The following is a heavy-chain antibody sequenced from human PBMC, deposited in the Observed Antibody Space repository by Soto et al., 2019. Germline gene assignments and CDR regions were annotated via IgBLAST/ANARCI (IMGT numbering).Heavy chain of an antibody. CDR1: GFSLSTSGVG. CDR2: IYWDDDK. V-gene: IGHV2-5*02. D-gene: IGHD3-22*01. CDR3: AHLTYYYDSSGYYSRAEYFQH. Sequence: SGPTLVNPTQTLTLTCTFSGFSLSTSGVGVGWIRQPPGKALGWLALIYWDDDKRYSPSLKSTLNIPKATSKNPVVLTMTNMDPVDTATYYCAHLTYYYDSSGYYSRAEYFQHWGQGTLVTVSS. J-gene: IGHJ1*01.